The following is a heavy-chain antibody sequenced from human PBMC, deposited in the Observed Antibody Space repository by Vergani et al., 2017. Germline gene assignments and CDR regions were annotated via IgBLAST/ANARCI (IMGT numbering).Heavy chain of an antibody. CDR3: ARDGGSAWYFY. D-gene: IGHD6-19*01. CDR1: GFSFCDYA. CDR2: ISGSGGST. J-gene: IGHJ4*02. V-gene: IGHV3-23*04. Sequence: EVQLVESGGGLVPPGRSLRLSCAASGFSFCDYAMTWVRQAPGKGLEWVSAISGSGGSTYYADSVKGRFTISRDNSKNTLYLQMNSLRAEDTAVYYCARDGGSAWYFYWGQGTLVTVSS.